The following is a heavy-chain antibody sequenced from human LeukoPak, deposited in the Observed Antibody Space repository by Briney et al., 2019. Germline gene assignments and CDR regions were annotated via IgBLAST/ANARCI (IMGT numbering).Heavy chain of an antibody. CDR2: IYYSGST. CDR1: GGSISSYY. J-gene: IGHJ4*02. V-gene: IGHV4-59*01. CDR3: ARGDVDTAMPSY. D-gene: IGHD5-18*01. Sequence: LETLSLTCTVSGGSISSYYWSWIRQPPGKGLEWIGYIYYSGSTNYNPSLKSRVTISVDTSKNQFSLKLSSVTAADTAVYYCARGDVDTAMPSYWGQGTLVTVSS.